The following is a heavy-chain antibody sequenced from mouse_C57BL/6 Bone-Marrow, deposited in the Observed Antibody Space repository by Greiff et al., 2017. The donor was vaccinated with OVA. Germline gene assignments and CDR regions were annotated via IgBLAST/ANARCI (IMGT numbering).Heavy chain of an antibody. V-gene: IGHV1-22*01. CDR2: INPNNGGT. CDR1: GYTFTDYN. J-gene: IGHJ3*01. Sequence: EVKLQQSGPELVKPGASVKMSCKASGYTFTDYNMHWVKQSHGKSLEWIGYINPNNGGTSYNQKFKGKATLTVNKSSSTAYMELRSLTSEDSAVYYCAVLPGAWFAYWGQGTLVTVSA. CDR3: AVLPGAWFAY.